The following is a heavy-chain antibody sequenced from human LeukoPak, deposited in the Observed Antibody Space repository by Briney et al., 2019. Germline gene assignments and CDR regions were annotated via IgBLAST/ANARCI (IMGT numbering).Heavy chain of an antibody. CDR1: GYTFTIYF. V-gene: IGHV1-46*01. CDR3: ARDKRGSLDH. D-gene: IGHD3-10*01. J-gene: IGHJ4*02. Sequence: ASVKVPCKASGYTFTIYFIHWVRQAPGRGLEWMGVINPSGDTTTYAQGFEGRLTMTRDTSTSTVYMDLNSLTFDDTAVYYCARDKRGSLDHWGQGTLVAVSS. CDR2: INPSGDTT.